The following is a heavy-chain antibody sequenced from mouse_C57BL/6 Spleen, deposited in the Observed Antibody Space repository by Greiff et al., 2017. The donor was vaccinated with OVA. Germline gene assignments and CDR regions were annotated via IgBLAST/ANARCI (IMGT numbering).Heavy chain of an antibody. J-gene: IGHJ4*01. CDR2: IYPRSGNT. V-gene: IGHV1-81*01. Sequence: QVQLKQSGAELARPGASVKLSCKASGYTFTSYGISWVKQRTGQGLEWIGEIYPRSGNTYYNEKFKGKATLTADKSSSTAYMELRSLTSEDSAVYFCARSKSNYERVDYWGQGTSVTVSS. D-gene: IGHD2-5*01. CDR1: GYTFTSYG. CDR3: ARSKSNYERVDY.